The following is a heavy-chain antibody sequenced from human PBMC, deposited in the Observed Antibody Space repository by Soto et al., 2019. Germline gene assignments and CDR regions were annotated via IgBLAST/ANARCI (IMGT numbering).Heavy chain of an antibody. V-gene: IGHV4-59*01. CDR3: ARDKGRYDSGMDV. CDR2: IFYSGST. J-gene: IGHJ6*02. D-gene: IGHD3-9*01. CDR1: GVSISSYY. Sequence: TLSLTCTVSGVSISSYYWSWIRQSPGKGLEWIGYIFYSGSTKYNPSLKSRVTISVDTSKTHFSLNLTSVTAADTAVYYCARDKGRYDSGMDVWGQGTTVTVSS.